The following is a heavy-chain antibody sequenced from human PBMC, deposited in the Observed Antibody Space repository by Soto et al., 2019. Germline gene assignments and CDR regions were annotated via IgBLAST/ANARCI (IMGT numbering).Heavy chain of an antibody. J-gene: IGHJ4*02. CDR3: VRGGYCSGGSCYEFSVDY. D-gene: IGHD2-15*01. Sequence: SVKVSCKASGGTFSSYAISWVRQAPGQGLEWMGGITPIFGTANYAQKFQGRVTITADESTSTAYMELSSLRSEDTAVYYCVRGGYCSGGSCYEFSVDYWGQGTLVTVSS. V-gene: IGHV1-69*13. CDR1: GGTFSSYA. CDR2: ITPIFGTA.